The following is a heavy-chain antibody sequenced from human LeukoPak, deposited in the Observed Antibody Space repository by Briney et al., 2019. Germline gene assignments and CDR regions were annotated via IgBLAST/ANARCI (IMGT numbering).Heavy chain of an antibody. CDR3: ARAGTCSSTSCDGGIEY. D-gene: IGHD2-2*01. V-gene: IGHV3-21*01. CDR2: ISSSSSYI. J-gene: IGHJ4*02. CDR1: GFTFSSYS. Sequence: TGGSLRLSCAASGFTFSSYSMNWVRQAPGKGLEWVSSISSSSSYIYYADSVKGRFTISRDNAKNSLYLQMNSLRAEDTAVYYCARAGTCSSTSCDGGIEYWGQGTLVTVSS.